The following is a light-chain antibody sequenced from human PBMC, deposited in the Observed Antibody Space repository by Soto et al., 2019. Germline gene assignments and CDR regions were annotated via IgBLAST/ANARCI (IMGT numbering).Light chain of an antibody. CDR2: RAS. J-gene: IGKJ1*01. V-gene: IGKV3-15*01. CDR1: QSVSNR. Sequence: EIVMTQSPATLSVSPGEIATLSCRASQSVSNRLAWYQQRPGQAPRLLIYRASARATGIPARFSGSGSGTEFTLTISSLQSEDFAIYYCQQSSDWPRTFGQGNKVEIK. CDR3: QQSSDWPRT.